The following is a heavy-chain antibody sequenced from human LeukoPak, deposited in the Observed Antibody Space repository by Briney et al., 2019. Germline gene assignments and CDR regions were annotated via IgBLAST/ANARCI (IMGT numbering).Heavy chain of an antibody. Sequence: SETLSLTCTVSGSSISSGYYWGWIRQPPGKGLEWIGYIYYSGSTNYNPSLKSRVTISVDTSKNQFSLKLSSVTAADTAVYYCARLLTTTNAFDIWGQGTMVTVSS. J-gene: IGHJ3*02. CDR3: ARLLTTTNAFDI. V-gene: IGHV4-59*08. CDR2: IYYSGST. D-gene: IGHD4/OR15-4a*01. CDR1: GSSISSGYY.